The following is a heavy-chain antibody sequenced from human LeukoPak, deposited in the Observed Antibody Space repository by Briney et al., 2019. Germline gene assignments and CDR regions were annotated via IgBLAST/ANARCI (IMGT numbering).Heavy chain of an antibody. CDR1: GGSISSYY. Sequence: KPSETLSLTCTVSGGSISSYYWSWIRQPPGKGLEWIGYIYYSGSTNYNPSLKSRVTISVDTSKNQFSLNPSSVTAADTAVYYCARDQGYGMDVWDQGTTVTVSS. CDR2: IYYSGST. V-gene: IGHV4-59*01. J-gene: IGHJ6*02. CDR3: ARDQGYGMDV.